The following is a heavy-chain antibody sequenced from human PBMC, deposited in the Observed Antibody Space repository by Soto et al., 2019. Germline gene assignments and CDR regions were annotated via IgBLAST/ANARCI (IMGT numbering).Heavy chain of an antibody. J-gene: IGHJ4*02. CDR2: INRSEDT. D-gene: IGHD3-3*01. Sequence: TSETLSLTCAVYGESFTGYYWNWLRQTPGKGLEWIGEINRSEDTNYTPSLKSRVTISVDTSKKQFSLTLTSMTAVDTAVYYCANFLGHDFWSGYTIIDSWGQGTLVTVSS. CDR1: GESFTGYY. CDR3: ANFLGHDFWSGYTIIDS. V-gene: IGHV4-34*01.